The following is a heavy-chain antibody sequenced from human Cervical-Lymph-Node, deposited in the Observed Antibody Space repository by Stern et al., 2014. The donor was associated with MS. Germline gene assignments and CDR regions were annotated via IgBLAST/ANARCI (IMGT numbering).Heavy chain of an antibody. Sequence: VQLVQSGGGLVKPGGSLRLSCAASGFTFSNAWMSWVRQAPGKGLEWVGRIKSKTDGGTTDYAAPVKGRFTISRDDSKNTLYLQMNSLKTEDTAVYYCTTLASSWSPFEYWGQGTLVTVSS. CDR1: GFTFSNAW. CDR2: IKSKTDGGTT. J-gene: IGHJ4*02. D-gene: IGHD6-13*01. CDR3: TTLASSWSPFEY. V-gene: IGHV3-15*01.